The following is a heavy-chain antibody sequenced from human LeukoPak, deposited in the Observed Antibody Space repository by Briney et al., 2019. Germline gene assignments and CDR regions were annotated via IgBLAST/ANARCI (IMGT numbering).Heavy chain of an antibody. V-gene: IGHV1-3*01. CDR3: ARVYGDYYGSGYPDY. D-gene: IGHD3-10*01. CDR1: GYTFTSYA. CDR2: INAGNGNT. Sequence: GASVKVSCKASGYTFTSYAMHWVRQAPGQRLEWMGWINAGNGNTKYSQKFQGRVTITRDTSASTAYMELSSLRSEDTAVYYCARVYGDYYGSGYPDYWGQGTLVTVSS. J-gene: IGHJ4*02.